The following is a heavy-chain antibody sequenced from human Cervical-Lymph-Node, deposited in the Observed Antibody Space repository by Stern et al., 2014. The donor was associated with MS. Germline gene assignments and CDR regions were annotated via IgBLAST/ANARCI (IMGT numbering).Heavy chain of an antibody. D-gene: IGHD2-15*01. Sequence: VQLVESGGDVVQPGRSLRLSCAASRFSISDYAMHWVRQAPGKGLEWVATISYDGSRKRYADPVKGRFTISRDKLKNTAQVKMNSLRAEDTAVYYCAREDCSGGSCRGMDVWGQGTTVTVSS. J-gene: IGHJ6*02. V-gene: IGHV3-30-3*01. CDR2: ISYDGSRK. CDR3: AREDCSGGSCRGMDV. CDR1: RFSISDYA.